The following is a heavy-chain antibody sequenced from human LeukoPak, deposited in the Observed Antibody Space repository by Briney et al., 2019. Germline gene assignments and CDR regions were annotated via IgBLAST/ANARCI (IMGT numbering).Heavy chain of an antibody. Sequence: ASVKVSCKASGGTFSSYAISWVRQAAGQGLEWMGRIIPILGIANYAQKFQGRVTITADKSTSTAYMELRSLRSEDTAVYYCARDSPGHDYGSMDVWGQGTTVTVSS. V-gene: IGHV1-69*04. CDR2: IIPILGIA. J-gene: IGHJ6*02. D-gene: IGHD4-17*01. CDR1: GGTFSSYA. CDR3: ARDSPGHDYGSMDV.